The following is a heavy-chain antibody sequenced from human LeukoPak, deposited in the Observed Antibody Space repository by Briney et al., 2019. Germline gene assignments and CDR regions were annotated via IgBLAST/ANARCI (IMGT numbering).Heavy chain of an antibody. J-gene: IGHJ4*02. CDR3: ARGGTSFRFLEWLLPFDY. Sequence: GGSLRLSCAASGFTFSSYAMSWVRQAPGKGLEWVSTISGNGGSTYYADSVKGRFTISRDNSKNTLYLQMNSLRAEDTAVYYCARGGTSFRFLEWLLPFDYWGQGTLVTVSS. CDR2: ISGNGGST. V-gene: IGHV3-23*01. CDR1: GFTFSSYA. D-gene: IGHD3-3*01.